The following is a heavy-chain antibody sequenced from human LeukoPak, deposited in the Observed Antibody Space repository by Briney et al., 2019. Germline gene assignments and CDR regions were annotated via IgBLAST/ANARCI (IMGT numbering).Heavy chain of an antibody. CDR1: GFTFSSYW. D-gene: IGHD4-17*01. Sequence: GGSLRLSCAASGFTFSSYWMSWVRQAPGKGLEWVANIKQDGSEKYYVDSVKGRFTISRDNAKNSLYLRMNSLRAEDTAVYYCARGEAVTIPWYFDYWGQGTLVTVSS. CDR3: ARGEAVTIPWYFDY. J-gene: IGHJ4*02. CDR2: IKQDGSEK. V-gene: IGHV3-7*01.